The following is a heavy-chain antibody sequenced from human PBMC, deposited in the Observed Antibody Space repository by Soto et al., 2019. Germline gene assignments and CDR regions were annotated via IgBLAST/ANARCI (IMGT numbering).Heavy chain of an antibody. J-gene: IGHJ6*02. V-gene: IGHV4-34*01. Sequence: SETLSLTCAVYGGSFSGYYWSWIRQPPGKGLEWIGEINHSGSTNYNPSLKSRVTISVDTSKNQFSLKLSSVTAADTAVYYCARGPDIVLMVYAYYYYGMYVWGQGTTVTVSS. CDR3: ARGPDIVLMVYAYYYYGMYV. D-gene: IGHD2-8*01. CDR1: GGSFSGYY. CDR2: INHSGST.